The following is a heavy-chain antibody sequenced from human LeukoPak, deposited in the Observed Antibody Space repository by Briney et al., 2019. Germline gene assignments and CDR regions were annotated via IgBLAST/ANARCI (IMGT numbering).Heavy chain of an antibody. V-gene: IGHV3-21*01. Sequence: GGSLRLSCAASGFTFGSYSMNWVRKAPGKGLEWVSSISSSSSYIYYADSVKGRFTISRDNAKNSLYPQMNSLRAEDTAVYYCARAGRVVPAAKNAFDIWGQGTMVTVSS. J-gene: IGHJ3*02. D-gene: IGHD2-2*01. CDR3: ARAGRVVPAAKNAFDI. CDR2: ISSSSSYI. CDR1: GFTFGSYS.